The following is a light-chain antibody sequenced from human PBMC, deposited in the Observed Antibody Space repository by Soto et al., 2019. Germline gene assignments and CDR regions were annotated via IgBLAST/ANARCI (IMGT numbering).Light chain of an antibody. CDR1: QSVSSSY. CDR2: GAS. V-gene: IGKV3D-20*02. CDR3: HQRSNWPWT. J-gene: IGKJ1*01. Sequence: VLTQSPGTLSLSPGERATLSCRASQSVSSSYLAWYQQKPGQAPRLLIYGASSRATGIPARFSGSGSGTDFTLTISSLEPEDFAVYYCHQRSNWPWTFGQGTKVDIK.